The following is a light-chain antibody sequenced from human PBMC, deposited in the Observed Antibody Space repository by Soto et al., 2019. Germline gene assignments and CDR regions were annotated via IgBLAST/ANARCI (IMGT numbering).Light chain of an antibody. J-gene: IGLJ2*01. CDR2: DVS. V-gene: IGLV2-14*01. CDR3: RSYTSSSTPVV. CDR1: SSDVGGYNY. Sequence: QSALTQPASVSGSPGQSITISCTGTSSDVGGYNYVSWYQQHPGKAPKLMIYDVSNRPSGVSNRFSGSKSGNTVSLTISGLQAEDEADYYCRSYTSSSTPVVFGGGTKVTVL.